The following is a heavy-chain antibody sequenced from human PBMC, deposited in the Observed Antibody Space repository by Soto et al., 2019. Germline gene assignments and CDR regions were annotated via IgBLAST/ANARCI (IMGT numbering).Heavy chain of an antibody. CDR2: IYHSGST. V-gene: IGHV4-30-2*01. CDR3: ARSRVGYYDSSGYWIDAFDI. J-gene: IGHJ3*02. Sequence: PSETLSLTCAVSCGSISSGGYSWSWIRQPPGKGLEWIEYIYHSGSTYYNPSLKSRVTISVDRSKNQFSLKLSSVTAADTAVYYCARSRVGYYDSSGYWIDAFDIWGQGTMVPVSS. D-gene: IGHD3-22*01. CDR1: CGSISSGGYS.